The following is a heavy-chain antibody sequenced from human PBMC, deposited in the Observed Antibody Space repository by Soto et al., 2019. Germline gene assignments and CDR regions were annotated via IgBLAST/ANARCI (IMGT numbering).Heavy chain of an antibody. CDR3: ASRGYNYNSSPDYFDY. J-gene: IGHJ4*02. Sequence: PSETLSLTCAVSGGSIGSSNWGSWVRRPPGKGLEWIGEIYHSGSTNYNPSLKSRVTISVDRSKNQFSLRLISVTAADTAVYYCASRGYNYNSSPDYFDYWGQGTLVTVSS. D-gene: IGHD5-18*01. CDR2: IYHSGST. CDR1: GGSIGSSNW. V-gene: IGHV4-4*02.